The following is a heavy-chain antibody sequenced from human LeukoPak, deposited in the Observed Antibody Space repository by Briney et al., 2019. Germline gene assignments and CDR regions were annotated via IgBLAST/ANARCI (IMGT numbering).Heavy chain of an antibody. D-gene: IGHD1-26*01. J-gene: IGHJ4*02. Sequence: GGSLGLSCAASGFTFSNYWMHWVRQAPGKGLVWVSRINSDGSSTSYADSVKGRFTISRDNAKNTLYLQMNSLRAEDTAAYYCARESSVGAHKAFDYWGQGTLVTVSS. CDR2: INSDGSST. CDR3: ARESSVGAHKAFDY. V-gene: IGHV3-74*01. CDR1: GFTFSNYW.